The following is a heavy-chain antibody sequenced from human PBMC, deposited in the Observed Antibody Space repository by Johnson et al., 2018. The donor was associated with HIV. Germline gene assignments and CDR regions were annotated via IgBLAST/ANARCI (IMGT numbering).Heavy chain of an antibody. Sequence: EMQLVESGGGLAQPGGSLRLSCVASGFTFSSYWMSWVRQAPGKGLEWVTNIKQDGSEKYYVDSVKGRFTVSRDNAKTSLYLQMNSLRDEDTAVYYCARVIDQYFDSILDDAFDIWGQGTLVTVSS. CDR1: GFTFSSYW. D-gene: IGHD3-22*01. CDR2: IKQDGSEK. CDR3: ARVIDQYFDSILDDAFDI. V-gene: IGHV3-7*02. J-gene: IGHJ3*02.